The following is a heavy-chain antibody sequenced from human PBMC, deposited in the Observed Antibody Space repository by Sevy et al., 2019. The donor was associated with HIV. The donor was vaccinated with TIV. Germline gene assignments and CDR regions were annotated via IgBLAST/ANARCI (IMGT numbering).Heavy chain of an antibody. J-gene: IGHJ4*02. CDR1: GYRFTSYW. CDR3: ARRVYDSSGYPQYYFDY. Sequence: GESLKFPCKGSGYRFTSYWIGWVRQMPGKGLEWMGIVYPDDSDIRYSPSFQGQVTISADKSINTAYLQWSSLKASDTAMYFCARRVYDSSGYPQYYFDYWGQGTLVTVSS. V-gene: IGHV5-51*01. CDR2: VYPDDSDI. D-gene: IGHD3-22*01.